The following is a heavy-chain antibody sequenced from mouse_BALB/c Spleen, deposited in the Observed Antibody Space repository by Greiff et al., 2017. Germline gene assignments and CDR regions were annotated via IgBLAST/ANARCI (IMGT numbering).Heavy chain of an antibody. V-gene: IGHV1-87*01. J-gene: IGHJ3*01. CDR2: IYPGDGDT. CDR1: GYTFTSYW. Sequence: QVHVKQSGAELARPGASVKLSCKASGYTFTSYWMQWVKQRPGQGLEWIGAIYPGDGDTRYTQKFKGKATLTADKSSSTAYMQLSSLASEDSAVYYCASGNWFAYWGQGTLVTVSA. CDR3: ASGNWFAY.